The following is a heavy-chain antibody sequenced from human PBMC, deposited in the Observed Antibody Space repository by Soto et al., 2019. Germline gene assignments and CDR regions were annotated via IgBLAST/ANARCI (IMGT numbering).Heavy chain of an antibody. J-gene: IGHJ5*02. V-gene: IGHV3-33*08. CDR3: AMPYTSNSSWFDP. CDR2: VRYDAHNI. Sequence: PGGSLRLSCAASGFPFSNYEMHWVRQAPGKGLEWVADVRYDAHNIYYADSVKGRFTISRDNSKNTLYLQMSSLRAEDTAVYYCAMPYTSNSSWFDPWGQGTRVTVYS. D-gene: IGHD6-19*01. CDR1: GFPFSNYE.